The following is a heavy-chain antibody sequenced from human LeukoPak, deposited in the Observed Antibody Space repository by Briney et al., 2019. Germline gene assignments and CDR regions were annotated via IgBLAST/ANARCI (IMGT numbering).Heavy chain of an antibody. CDR1: GYTFTGYY. V-gene: IGHV1-69*02. D-gene: IGHD1-26*01. Sequence: SVKVSCKASGYTFTGYYMHWVRQAPGQGLEWMGRIIPILGIANYAQKFQGRVTITADKSTSTAYMELSSLRSEDTAVYYCAGGCSGSYYVDYWGQGTLVTVSS. J-gene: IGHJ4*02. CDR3: AGGCSGSYYVDY. CDR2: IIPILGIA.